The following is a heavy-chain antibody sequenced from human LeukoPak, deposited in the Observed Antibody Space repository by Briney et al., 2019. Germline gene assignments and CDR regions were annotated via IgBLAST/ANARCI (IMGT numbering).Heavy chain of an antibody. CDR2: IYSGGST. CDR3: ARGEGLAARLWFDP. CDR1: GFTVSSNY. Sequence: GGSLRLSCAASGFTVSSNYMSWVRQAPGKGLEWVSVIYSGGSTYYADSVKGRFTISRDNSKNTLYLQMNSLRTEDTAVYYCARGEGLAARLWFDPWGQGTLVTVSS. V-gene: IGHV3-53*01. J-gene: IGHJ5*02. D-gene: IGHD6-6*01.